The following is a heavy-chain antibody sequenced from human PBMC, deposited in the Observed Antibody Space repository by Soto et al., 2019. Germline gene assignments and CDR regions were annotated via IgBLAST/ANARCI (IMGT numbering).Heavy chain of an antibody. CDR1: GGTFSSYA. J-gene: IGHJ5*02. V-gene: IGHV1-69*01. CDR2: IIPMYGPA. D-gene: IGHD3-10*01. Sequence: QVPLVQSVAELNKPGSSVTVSCKASGGTFSSYAIHWVRQAPGQGLEWMGGIIPMYGPAKYAQRFQGRVTIPADESTTTVYIELTSMTSQDTAVYYCAIVTSMVRGGIDNCFDPRGHGTLVNVYS. CDR3: AIVTSMVRGGIDNCFDP.